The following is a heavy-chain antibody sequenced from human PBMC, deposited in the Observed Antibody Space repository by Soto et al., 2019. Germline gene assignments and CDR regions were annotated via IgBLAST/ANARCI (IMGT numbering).Heavy chain of an antibody. CDR3: AKEVWSGPMDV. CDR1: GFTFSSYG. D-gene: IGHD3-3*01. CDR2: ISYDGSNK. V-gene: IGHV3-30*18. Sequence: QVQLVESGGGVVQPGRSLRLSCAASGFTFSSYGMHWVRQAPGKGLEWVAVISYDGSNKYYANSVKGRITISRDNSKNTLYLQMNSLRAEGTAVYYWAKEVWSGPMDVWGQGTTVTVSS. J-gene: IGHJ6*02.